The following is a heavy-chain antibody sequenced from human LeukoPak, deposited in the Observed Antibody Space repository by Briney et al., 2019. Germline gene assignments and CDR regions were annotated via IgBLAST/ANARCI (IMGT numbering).Heavy chain of an antibody. J-gene: IGHJ6*03. D-gene: IGHD1-20*01. V-gene: IGHV3-23*01. CDR3: ASRLYNWNVPQFLGYYYYYMDV. CDR2: ISGSGGST. CDR1: GFTFSSYG. Sequence: PGGSLRLSCAASGFTFSSYGMSWVRQAPGKGLEWVSAISGSGGSTDYADSVKGRFTISRDNSKNTLYLQMNSLRAEDTAVYYCASRLYNWNVPQFLGYYYYYMDVWGKGTTVTISS.